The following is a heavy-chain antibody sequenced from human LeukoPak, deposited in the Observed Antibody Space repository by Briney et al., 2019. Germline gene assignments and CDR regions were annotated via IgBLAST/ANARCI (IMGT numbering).Heavy chain of an antibody. CDR3: AKDIGIYGSGSYLY. Sequence: GGSLRLSCAASGFTFSSYGMHWVRQAPGKGLEWVAVIWYDGSNKYYADSVKGRFTISRDNSKNTLYLQMNSLRAEDTAVYYCAKDIGIYGSGSYLYWGQGTLVTVSS. D-gene: IGHD3-10*01. CDR2: IWYDGSNK. CDR1: GFTFSSYG. J-gene: IGHJ4*02. V-gene: IGHV3-33*06.